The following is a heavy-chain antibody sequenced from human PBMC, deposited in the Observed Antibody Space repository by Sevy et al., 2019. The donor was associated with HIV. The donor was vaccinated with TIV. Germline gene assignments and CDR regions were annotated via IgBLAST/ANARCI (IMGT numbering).Heavy chain of an antibody. Sequence: SETLSLTCTVSDGSISSSSYYWGWIRQPPGKGLEWIGSIYYSGSTYYNPSLKSRVTISVDTSKNQFSLKLSSVTAADTAVYYCASNHRYCSGGSCYFHGMDVWGQGTTVTVSS. CDR1: DGSISSSSYY. CDR3: ASNHRYCSGGSCYFHGMDV. V-gene: IGHV4-39*01. CDR2: IYYSGST. D-gene: IGHD2-15*01. J-gene: IGHJ6*02.